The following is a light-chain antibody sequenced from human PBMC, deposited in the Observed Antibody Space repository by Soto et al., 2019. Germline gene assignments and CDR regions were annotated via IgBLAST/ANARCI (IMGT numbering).Light chain of an antibody. CDR2: AAT. J-gene: IGKJ5*01. Sequence: IQLTQSPPSLSASVGDRVTITCRASQGVSSSLAWYHQQPGKAPKLLIYAATTLQSGVPSRFSGSGSGTDFTLTINSPQPEDFATYYCQQLHSYPFTFGQGTRLEI. V-gene: IGKV1-9*01. CDR3: QQLHSYPFT. CDR1: QGVSSS.